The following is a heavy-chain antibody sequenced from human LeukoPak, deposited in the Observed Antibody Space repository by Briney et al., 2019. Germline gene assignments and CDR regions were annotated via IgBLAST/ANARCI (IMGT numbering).Heavy chain of an antibody. D-gene: IGHD2-2*01. CDR3: ARGGVVPAAIDY. J-gene: IGHJ4*02. V-gene: IGHV1-69*04. CDR1: GGTFSSYA. CDR2: IIPILGIA. Sequence: SVKVSCKASGGTFSSYAISWVRRAPGQGLEWMGRIIPILGIANYAQKFQGRVTITADKSTSTAYMELSSLRSEDTAVYYCARGGVVPAAIDYWGQGTLVTVSS.